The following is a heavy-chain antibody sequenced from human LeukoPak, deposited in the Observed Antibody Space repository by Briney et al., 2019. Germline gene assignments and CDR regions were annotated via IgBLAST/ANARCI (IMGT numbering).Heavy chain of an antibody. Sequence: ASVKVSCEASGGTFSSYAISWVRQAPGQGLEWMGRIIPIFGTANYAQKFQGRVTITTDESTSTAYMELSSLRSEDTAVYYCARDASYLNYYDSSGYGYWGQGTLVTVSS. V-gene: IGHV1-69*05. CDR1: GGTFSSYA. J-gene: IGHJ4*02. D-gene: IGHD3-22*01. CDR2: IIPIFGTA. CDR3: ARDASYLNYYDSSGYGY.